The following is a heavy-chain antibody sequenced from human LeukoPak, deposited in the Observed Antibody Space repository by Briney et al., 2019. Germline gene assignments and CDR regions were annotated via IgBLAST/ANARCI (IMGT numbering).Heavy chain of an antibody. V-gene: IGHV3-23*01. CDR1: GFTFSSYG. Sequence: PGGSLRLSCAASGFTFSSYGMSWVRQAPGKGLEWVSAISGSGGSTYYADSVKGRFTISRDNSKNTLYLQMNSLRAEDTAVYYCANLGAHSPYLDYWGQGTLVTVSS. CDR2: ISGSGGST. J-gene: IGHJ4*02. D-gene: IGHD6-6*01. CDR3: ANLGAHSPYLDY.